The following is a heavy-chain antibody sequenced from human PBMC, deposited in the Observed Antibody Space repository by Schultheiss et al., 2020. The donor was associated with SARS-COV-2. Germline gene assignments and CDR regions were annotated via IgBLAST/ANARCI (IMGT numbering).Heavy chain of an antibody. CDR2: INHSGGT. CDR3: AREPPLSGYDFWSGYHTLYGMDV. J-gene: IGHJ6*02. Sequence: SETLSLTCAVYGGSFSDYYWNWIRQAPGKGLEWIGEINHSGGTNYNPSLESRVSISVDTSKNQFSLNLRSVTAADTAVYYCAREPPLSGYDFWSGYHTLYGMDVWGQGTTVTVSS. D-gene: IGHD3-3*01. V-gene: IGHV4-34*01. CDR1: GGSFSDYY.